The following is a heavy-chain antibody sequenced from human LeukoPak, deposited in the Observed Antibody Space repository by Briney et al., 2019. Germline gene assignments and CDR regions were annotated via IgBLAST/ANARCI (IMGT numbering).Heavy chain of an antibody. CDR2: INSDGSST. D-gene: IGHD6-19*01. V-gene: IGHV3-74*01. J-gene: IGHJ4*02. CDR3: ARGSSGRYYFDY. CDR1: GFTFSSYW. Sequence: PGGSLRLSCAASGFTFSSYWMHWVRQAPGKGLVWVSRINSDGSSTSYADSVKGRFTISRDNAKDTLYLQMNSLRAEDTAVYYCARGSSGRYYFDYWGQGTLATVSS.